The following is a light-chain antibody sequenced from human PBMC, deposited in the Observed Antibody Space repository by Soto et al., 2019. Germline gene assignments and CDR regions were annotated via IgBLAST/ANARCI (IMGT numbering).Light chain of an antibody. CDR2: EVS. CDR3: CSYAGGGTFVL. Sequence: QSALTQPASVSDSPGQSITISCTGTSSDIGSYNLVSWYQQHPGKAPKLMIYEVSKRPSGVSDRFSGSKSGNTASLTISGLQAEDEADYYCCSYAGGGTFVLFGGGTKLTVL. V-gene: IGLV2-23*02. CDR1: SSDIGSYNL. J-gene: IGLJ2*01.